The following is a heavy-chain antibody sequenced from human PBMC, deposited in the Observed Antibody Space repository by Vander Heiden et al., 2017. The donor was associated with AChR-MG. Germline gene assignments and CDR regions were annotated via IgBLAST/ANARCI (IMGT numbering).Heavy chain of an antibody. CDR3: ARDLRCSGGSCSSDY. Sequence: EVQLVESGGGLVQPGGSLRLSCAASGFTFSSSWMSWVRQAPGKGLEWVANIKQDGSEKYYVDSVKGRFTISRDNAKNSLYLQMNSLRAEDTAVYYCARDLRCSGGSCSSDYWGQGTLVTVSS. CDR1: GFTFSSSW. CDR2: IKQDGSEK. V-gene: IGHV3-7*01. J-gene: IGHJ4*02. D-gene: IGHD2-15*01.